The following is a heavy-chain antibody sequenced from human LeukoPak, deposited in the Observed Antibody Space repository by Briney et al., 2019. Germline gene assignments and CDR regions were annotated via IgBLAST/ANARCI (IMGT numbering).Heavy chain of an antibody. V-gene: IGHV3-48*01. CDR3: AKDYGYYDYGISVRGKNWFDP. CDR2: ISSSSTI. CDR1: GFSFNRYS. J-gene: IGHJ5*02. Sequence: GGSLRLSCVASGFSFNRYSINWVRQAPGKGLEWLAYISSSSTIYYADSVQGRFTISRDDAKNSVSLQMNSLRAEDTAVYYCAKDYGYYDYGISVRGKNWFDPWGQGTLVTVSS. D-gene: IGHD4-17*01.